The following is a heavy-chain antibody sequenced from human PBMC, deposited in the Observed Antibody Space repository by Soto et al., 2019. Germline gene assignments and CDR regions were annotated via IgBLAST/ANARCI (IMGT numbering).Heavy chain of an antibody. V-gene: IGHV3-23*01. Sequence: GRAKRVSGGAWERTFVGVGGGWVSQAPGKGPEWVSSINSRGDNTYYAGSVRGRFTISRDNSKSTLYLQMNSLRAEDTAVYYCGNGLENHYNYDYWGQGTLVTVSS. D-gene: IGHD3-16*01. CDR1: ERTFVGVG. CDR2: INSRGDNT. CDR3: GNGLENHYNYDY. J-gene: IGHJ4*02.